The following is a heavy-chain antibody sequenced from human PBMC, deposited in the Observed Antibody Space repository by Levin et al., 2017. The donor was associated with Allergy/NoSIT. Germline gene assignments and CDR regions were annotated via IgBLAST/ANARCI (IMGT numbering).Heavy chain of an antibody. CDR3: AKDTPAAAGGSLIDY. V-gene: IGHV3-30*18. CDR1: GFTFSSYG. Sequence: GESLKISCAASGFTFSSYGMHWVRQAPGKGLEWVAVISYDGSNKYYADSVKGRFTISRDNSKNTLYLQMNSLRAEDTAVYYCAKDTPAAAGGSLIDYWGQGTLVTVSS. CDR2: ISYDGSNK. D-gene: IGHD6-13*01. J-gene: IGHJ4*02.